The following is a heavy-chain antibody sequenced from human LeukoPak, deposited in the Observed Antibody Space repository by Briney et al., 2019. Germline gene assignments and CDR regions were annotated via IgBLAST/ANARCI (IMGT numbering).Heavy chain of an antibody. CDR1: GYTFTSYY. J-gene: IGHJ4*02. V-gene: IGHV1-46*03. D-gene: IGHD4-23*01. CDR2: INPSGGST. CDR3: ATGLRWYGGGIWEIDY. Sequence: ASVKVSCKASGYTFTSYYMKWVRQAPGQGLEWMGIINPSGGSTSYAQKFQGRVTMTRDTSTSTVYMELSSLRSEDTAVYYCATGLRWYGGGIWEIDYWGQGTLVTVSS.